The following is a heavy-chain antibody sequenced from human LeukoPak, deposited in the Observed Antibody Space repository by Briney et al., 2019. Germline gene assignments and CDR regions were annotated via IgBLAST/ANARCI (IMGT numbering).Heavy chain of an antibody. D-gene: IGHD5-24*01. CDR3: ARGEMATVPSFDY. Sequence: GRSLRLSCAASGFTFSSYAMHWVRQAPGKGLEWVAVISYDGSNKYYADSVKGRFTISRDNSENTLYLQMNSLRAEDTAVYYCARGEMATVPSFDYWGQGTLVTVSS. CDR1: GFTFSSYA. V-gene: IGHV3-30-3*01. CDR2: ISYDGSNK. J-gene: IGHJ4*02.